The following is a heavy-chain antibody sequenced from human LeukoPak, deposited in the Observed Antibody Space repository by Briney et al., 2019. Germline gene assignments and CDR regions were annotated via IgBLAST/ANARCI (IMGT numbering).Heavy chain of an antibody. Sequence: GGSLRLSCAASGFSFSDAWMSWVPQIPGKGLEWVGRIESKTDGGTTDYAAPVKGRFTISRDDSTNPLYLQMNSLKSEDTAVYYCTTYGSGRKFDYWGQGILVTVSS. CDR2: IESKTDGGTT. CDR1: GFSFSDAW. D-gene: IGHD3-10*01. CDR3: TTYGSGRKFDY. V-gene: IGHV3-15*04. J-gene: IGHJ4*02.